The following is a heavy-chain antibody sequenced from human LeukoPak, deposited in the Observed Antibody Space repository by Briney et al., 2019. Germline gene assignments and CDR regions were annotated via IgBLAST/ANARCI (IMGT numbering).Heavy chain of an antibody. CDR2: IIPIFGTA. Sequence: ASVRVSCKASGATFSSYAISWVRPAPGQGLEWMGGIIPIFGTANYAQKFQGRVTITADKSTSTAYMELSSLRSEDTAVFYCARNTYYYDSSAGTFDFWGQGTLVTVSS. CDR3: ARNTYYYDSSAGTFDF. CDR1: GATFSSYA. V-gene: IGHV1-69*06. D-gene: IGHD3-22*01. J-gene: IGHJ4*02.